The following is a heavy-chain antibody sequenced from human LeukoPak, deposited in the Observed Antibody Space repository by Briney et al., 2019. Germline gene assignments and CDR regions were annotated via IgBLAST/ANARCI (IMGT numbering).Heavy chain of an antibody. J-gene: IGHJ3*02. V-gene: IGHV3-11*04. CDR2: ISSSGSTI. D-gene: IGHD2-15*01. CDR1: GFTFSDYY. CDR3: ARSRPSRYCSGGSCTHHAFDI. Sequence: GGSLSLSCAASGFTFSDYYMSWIRQAPGKGLEWGSYISSSGSTIYYADSVKGRFTISRDNAKNSLYLQMNSLRAEDTAVYYCARSRPSRYCSGGSCTHHAFDIWGQGTMVTVSS.